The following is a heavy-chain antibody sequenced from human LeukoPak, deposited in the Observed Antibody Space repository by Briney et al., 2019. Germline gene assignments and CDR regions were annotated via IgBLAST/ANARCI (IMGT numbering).Heavy chain of an antibody. V-gene: IGHV3-23*01. Sequence: GGSLRLSCVASGFRFGNYAMTWVRQAPGKGLEWVSGISGSGGNTYHADSVKGRFTISRDNSKSTLYLQMNSLRAEDSAVYYCAKDAGITIFGVVSDYWGQGTLVTVSS. CDR2: ISGSGGNT. CDR1: GFRFGNYA. D-gene: IGHD3-3*01. J-gene: IGHJ4*02. CDR3: AKDAGITIFGVVSDY.